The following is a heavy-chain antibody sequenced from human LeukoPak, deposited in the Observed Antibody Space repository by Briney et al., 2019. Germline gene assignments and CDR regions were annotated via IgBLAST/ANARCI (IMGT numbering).Heavy chain of an antibody. Sequence: GGSLRLSCAASGFTVSSNYMSWVRQAPGKGLEWVSSIYYGGNTFYADSVKGRFTISRDNSKNTLYLQINSLRAEDTAVYYCAALSGVGVKIGFDHWGQGALVVVSS. V-gene: IGHV3-66*01. J-gene: IGHJ4*02. CDR3: AALSGVGVKIGFDH. D-gene: IGHD1-26*01. CDR1: GFTVSSNY. CDR2: IYYGGNT.